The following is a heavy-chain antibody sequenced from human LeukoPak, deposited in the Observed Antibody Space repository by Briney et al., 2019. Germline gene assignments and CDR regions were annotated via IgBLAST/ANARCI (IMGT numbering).Heavy chain of an antibody. CDR1: GGSISSYY. V-gene: IGHV4-4*07. J-gene: IGHJ4*02. Sequence: SETLSLTCTVSGGSISSYYWSWIRQPAGKGLEWIGRIYSSGTTNYNPSLKSRVTMSVDTPKNQFSLELSSVTAADTAVYYCARDFGGTYVAIYWGQGTLVTVSS. CDR2: IYSSGTT. D-gene: IGHD3-3*01. CDR3: ARDFGGTYVAIY.